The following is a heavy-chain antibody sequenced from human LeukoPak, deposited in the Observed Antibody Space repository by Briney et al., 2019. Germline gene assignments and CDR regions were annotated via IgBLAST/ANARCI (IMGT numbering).Heavy chain of an antibody. CDR1: SGSINNHY. Sequence: SETLSLTCIVSSGSINNHYWSWIRRPPGKGLEWIGYIYNSWNTNYNPSLQSRVTISMDASRKQFSLNLTSVTAADTAVYYCARDQIGYGLDYWGQGTLVTVSS. CDR3: ARDQIGYGLDY. J-gene: IGHJ4*02. CDR2: IYNSWNT. V-gene: IGHV4-59*11. D-gene: IGHD5-18*01.